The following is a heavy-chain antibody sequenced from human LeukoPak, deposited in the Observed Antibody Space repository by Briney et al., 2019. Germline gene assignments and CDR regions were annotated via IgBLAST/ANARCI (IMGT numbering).Heavy chain of an antibody. D-gene: IGHD4-17*01. Sequence: GGSLRLSCAASGFTFSSYGMHWVRQAPGKGLEWVAVISYDGSNKYYADSVKGRFTISRDNSKNTLYLQMNSLRAEDTAVYYCALGGYGDYSYYYYGMDVWGQGTTVTVSS. CDR3: ALGGYGDYSYYYYGMDV. CDR1: GFTFSSYG. V-gene: IGHV3-30*03. J-gene: IGHJ6*02. CDR2: ISYDGSNK.